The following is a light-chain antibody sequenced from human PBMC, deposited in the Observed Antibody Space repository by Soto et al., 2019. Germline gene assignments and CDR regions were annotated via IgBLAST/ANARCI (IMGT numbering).Light chain of an antibody. CDR3: QQYNFYPYT. CDR1: QGINTY. Sequence: DIPLTQSPSSLSASVGDRVTITCRASQGINTYLAWIQQRPGKAPRSLIYAASSLQSGVPSRFRGGGAGTHFSLTISSLQPEDFATYYCQQYNFYPYTFGQGTTLEIK. J-gene: IGKJ2*01. V-gene: IGKV1-16*01. CDR2: AAS.